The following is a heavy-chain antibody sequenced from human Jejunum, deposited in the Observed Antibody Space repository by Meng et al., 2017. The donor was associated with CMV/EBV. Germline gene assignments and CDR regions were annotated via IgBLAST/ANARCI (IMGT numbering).Heavy chain of an antibody. V-gene: IGHV3-21*01. D-gene: IGHD2-2*01. Sequence: IFPSSTITWVRQVPGKGLEWVSSISTHSTYISYADSVKGRFTISRDNAKNSLYLQVDSLRAEDTAVYYCASGFCGSTTCYREFDYWGQGTLVTVSS. CDR3: ASGFCGSTTCYREFDY. J-gene: IGHJ4*02. CDR2: ISTHSTYI. CDR1: IFPSST.